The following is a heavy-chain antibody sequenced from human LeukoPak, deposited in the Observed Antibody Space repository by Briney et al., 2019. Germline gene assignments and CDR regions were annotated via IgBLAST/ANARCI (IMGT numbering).Heavy chain of an antibody. D-gene: IGHD6-19*01. J-gene: IGHJ4*02. CDR1: GFTFSSYS. CDR2: ISSSSSYI. CDR3: ARDEWLVTPLDY. V-gene: IGHV3-21*01. Sequence: GGSLRLSCAASGFTFSSYSMNWVRQAPGKGLEWVSSISSSSSYIYYADSVKGRFTISRDNAKNSLYLQMNSLRAEDTAVYYCARDEWLVTPLDYWGQGTLVTVSS.